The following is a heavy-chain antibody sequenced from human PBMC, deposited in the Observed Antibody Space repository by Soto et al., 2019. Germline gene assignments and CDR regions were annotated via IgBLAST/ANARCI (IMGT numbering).Heavy chain of an antibody. CDR2: IYYSGST. CDR3: ARSGAFYFHGMDV. CDR1: GGSISSYY. Sequence: SETLSLTCTVSGGSISSYYWSWIRQPPGKGLEWIGYIYYSGSTNYNPSLKSRVTISVDTSKNQFSLKLSSVTAADTAVYYCARSGAFYFHGMDVWGQGTTVTVSS. J-gene: IGHJ6*02. V-gene: IGHV4-59*01. D-gene: IGHD7-27*01.